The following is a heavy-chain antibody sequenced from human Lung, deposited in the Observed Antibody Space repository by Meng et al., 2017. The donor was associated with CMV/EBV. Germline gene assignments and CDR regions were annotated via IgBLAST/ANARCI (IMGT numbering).Heavy chain of an antibody. D-gene: IGHD3-3*01. CDR2: IYDSGST. CDR3: AREGGLVLRFLEWLPNNDAFDI. J-gene: IGHJ3*02. Sequence: SXTXSLXCAVSGGSISSSDWWSWVRQPPGKGLEWIGEIYDSGSTNYNPSLKSRVTISVDMSKNQFSLRLSSVTAADTAVYYCAREGGLVLRFLEWLPNNDAFDIWGQGTMVTFSS. V-gene: IGHV4-4*02. CDR1: GGSISSSDW.